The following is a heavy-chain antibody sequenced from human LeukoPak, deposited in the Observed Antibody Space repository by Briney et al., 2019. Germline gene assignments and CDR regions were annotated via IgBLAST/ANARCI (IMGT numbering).Heavy chain of an antibody. J-gene: IGHJ4*02. Sequence: GASVKVSCKVSGYTLTELSMHWVRQAPGKGLEWMGGFDPEDGETIYAQKFQGRVTMTEDTSTDTAYMELSRLRSEDTAVYYCATYYYDSSGYYGGYYFDYWGQGTLVTVSS. CDR3: ATYYYDSSGYYGGYYFDY. CDR2: FDPEDGET. D-gene: IGHD3-22*01. V-gene: IGHV1-24*01. CDR1: GYTLTELS.